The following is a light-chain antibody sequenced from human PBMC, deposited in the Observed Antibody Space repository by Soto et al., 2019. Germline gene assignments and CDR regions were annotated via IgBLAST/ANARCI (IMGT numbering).Light chain of an antibody. CDR2: DVS. CDR3: ASYTTSSTYV. Sequence: QSALTQPASVSGSPGQSIAISCTGTSSDVGAFNYVSWYQQHPGKAPKFMIFDVSSRPSGVSDRFSGSKSGNPASLTISGLQTEDEADYYCASYTTSSTYVLGTGTKLTVL. CDR1: SSDVGAFNY. V-gene: IGLV2-14*03. J-gene: IGLJ1*01.